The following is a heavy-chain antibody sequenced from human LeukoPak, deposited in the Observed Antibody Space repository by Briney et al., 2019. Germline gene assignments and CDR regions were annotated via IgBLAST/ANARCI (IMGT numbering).Heavy chain of an antibody. D-gene: IGHD3-10*01. CDR2: INPSGGST. CDR3: ARDYGSGSYEGYWFDP. Sequence: ASVKVSCKASGYTFTSYCMHWVRQAPGQGLEWMGIINPSGGSTSYAQKFQGRVTMTRDTSTSTVYMELSSLRSEDTAVYYCARDYGSGSYEGYWFDPWGQGTLVTVSS. V-gene: IGHV1-46*01. CDR1: GYTFTSYC. J-gene: IGHJ5*02.